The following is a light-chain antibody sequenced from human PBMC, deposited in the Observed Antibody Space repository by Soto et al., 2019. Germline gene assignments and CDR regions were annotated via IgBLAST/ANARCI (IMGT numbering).Light chain of an antibody. CDR1: TSNIGSNY. Sequence: QSVLTQPPSASGTPGQGVTISCSGSTSNIGSNYVYWYQQLPGTAPKLLIYRNNQRPPGVTDRFSGSKSGTSDSLAISGLRSDDEADYFCATWDDSLNGFYVFGTGTKVTVL. CDR3: ATWDDSLNGFYV. CDR2: RNN. V-gene: IGLV1-47*01. J-gene: IGLJ1*01.